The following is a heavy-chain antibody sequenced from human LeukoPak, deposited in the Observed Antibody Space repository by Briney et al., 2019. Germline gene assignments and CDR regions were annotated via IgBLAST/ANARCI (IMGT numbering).Heavy chain of an antibody. V-gene: IGHV4-59*01. Sequence: SETLSLTCTVSGGSISSYYWSWIRQPPGKGLEWIGYIYYSGSTNYNPSLKSRVTISVDTSKNQFSLKLSSVTPADTAVYYCARRPRRYSSWGDFDYWGQGTLVTVSS. CDR2: IYYSGST. CDR3: ARRPRRYSSWGDFDY. CDR1: GGSISSYY. D-gene: IGHD6-13*01. J-gene: IGHJ4*02.